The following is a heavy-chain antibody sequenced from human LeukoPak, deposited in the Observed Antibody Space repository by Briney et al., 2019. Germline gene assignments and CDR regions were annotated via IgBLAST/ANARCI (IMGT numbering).Heavy chain of an antibody. CDR1: GGSISSGDYY. CDR2: IYYSGST. Sequence: SETLSLTCTVSGGSISSGDYYWSWIRQPPEKGLEWIGYIYYSGSTYYNPSLKSRVTISVDTSKNQFSLKLSSVTAADTAVYYCARVGGVAAAGNPNWFDPWGQGTLVTVSS. D-gene: IGHD6-13*01. J-gene: IGHJ5*02. CDR3: ARVGGVAAAGNPNWFDP. V-gene: IGHV4-30-4*01.